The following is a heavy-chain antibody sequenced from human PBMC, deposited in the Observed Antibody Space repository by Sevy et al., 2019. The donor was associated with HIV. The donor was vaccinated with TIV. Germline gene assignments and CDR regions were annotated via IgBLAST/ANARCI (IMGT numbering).Heavy chain of an antibody. CDR3: ARHLLAVTGTVYFDL. V-gene: IGHV3-21*01. J-gene: IGHJ4*02. CDR1: GFGFNIYT. CDR2: ISSVGTFI. Sequence: GGSLRLSCAASGFGFNIYTMHWVRQAPGKGLEWVASISSVGTFIYYADSVKGRFTISRDDARDSLYVQMNSLRAEDTAIYYCARHLLAVTGTVYFDLWGQGALVTVSS. D-gene: IGHD6-19*01.